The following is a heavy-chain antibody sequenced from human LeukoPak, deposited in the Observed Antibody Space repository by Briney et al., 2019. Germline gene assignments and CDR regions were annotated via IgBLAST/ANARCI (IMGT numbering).Heavy chain of an antibody. CDR3: ARGSALVTTYRGGNWFDP. J-gene: IGHJ5*02. V-gene: IGHV1-2*02. CDR1: GYTFIRYG. D-gene: IGHD5-18*01. Sequence: GASVKVSCKASGYTFIRYGFSWVRQAPGQGLEWMGWINPNSGGTNYAQKFQGRVTMTRDTSISTAYVELTRLTSDDTAVYYCARGSALVTTYRGGNWFDPWGQGTLVTVSS. CDR2: INPNSGGT.